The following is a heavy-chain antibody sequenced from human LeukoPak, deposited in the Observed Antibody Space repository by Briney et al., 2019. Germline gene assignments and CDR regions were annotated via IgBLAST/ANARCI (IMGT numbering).Heavy chain of an antibody. J-gene: IGHJ4*02. V-gene: IGHV4-39*01. CDR2: IYYSGST. CDR1: GGSISSSSYY. D-gene: IGHD6-19*01. CDR3: ARTRYGSGTLHY. Sequence: SETLSLTCTVSGGSISSSSYYWGWIRQPPGKGLEWIGSIYYSGSTYYNPSLKSRVTISVDTSKNQFSLKLSSVTAADTAVYYCARTRYGSGTLHYWGQGTLVTVSS.